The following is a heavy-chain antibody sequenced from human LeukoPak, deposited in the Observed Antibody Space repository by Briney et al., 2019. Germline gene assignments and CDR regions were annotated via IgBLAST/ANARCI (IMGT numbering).Heavy chain of an antibody. D-gene: IGHD6-19*01. CDR3: ARESSSGSWYYFDY. CDR1: GFTFDDYG. Sequence: PGGSLRLSCAASGFTFDDYGMSWVCHAPGKGLEWVSGINWNGGSTGYADSVKGRFTISRDNAKNSLYLQMNSLRAEDTALYYCARESSSGSWYYFDYWGQGTLVTVSS. J-gene: IGHJ4*02. V-gene: IGHV3-20*04. CDR2: INWNGGST.